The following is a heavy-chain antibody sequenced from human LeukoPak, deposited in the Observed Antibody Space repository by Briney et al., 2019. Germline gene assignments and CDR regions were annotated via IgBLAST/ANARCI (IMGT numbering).Heavy chain of an antibody. CDR3: AREVITGTTVDFDY. J-gene: IGHJ4*02. Sequence: ASVKVSCKASGYTFTGYYMHWVRQAPGQGLEWMGWINPNSGGTNYAQKFQGRVTMTRDTSISTAYMELSRLRSGDTAVYYCAREVITGTTVDFDYWGQGTLVTVSS. D-gene: IGHD1-7*01. CDR1: GYTFTGYY. CDR2: INPNSGGT. V-gene: IGHV1-2*02.